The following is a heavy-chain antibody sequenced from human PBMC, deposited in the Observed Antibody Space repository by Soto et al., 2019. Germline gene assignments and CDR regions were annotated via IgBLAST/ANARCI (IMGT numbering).Heavy chain of an antibody. D-gene: IGHD3-22*01. CDR3: ARDPGSGYYYDSSGYSLDY. CDR1: GYTFTSYG. V-gene: IGHV1-18*01. J-gene: IGHJ4*02. Sequence: QVQLVQSGAEVKKPGASVKVSCKASGYTFTSYGISWVRQAPGQGLEWMGWISAYNGNTNYAQKLQGRVNMTTDTTTSPAYMELRSLRSDDTAVYYCARDPGSGYYYDSSGYSLDYWGQGTLVTVSS. CDR2: ISAYNGNT.